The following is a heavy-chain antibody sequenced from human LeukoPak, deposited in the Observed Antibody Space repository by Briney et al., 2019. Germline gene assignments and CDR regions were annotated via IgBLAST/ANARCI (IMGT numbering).Heavy chain of an antibody. V-gene: IGHV4-4*07. J-gene: IGHJ4*02. CDR1: GGSITDSIYY. CDR2: IYTSGST. D-gene: IGHD5-18*01. CDR3: ARDRGYSYAFDY. Sequence: PSETLSLTCSVTGGSITDSIYYWSWIRQPAGKGLEWIGRIYTSGSTNYNPSLKSRVTMSVDTSKNQFSLKLSSVTAADTAVYYCARDRGYSYAFDYWGQGTLVTVSS.